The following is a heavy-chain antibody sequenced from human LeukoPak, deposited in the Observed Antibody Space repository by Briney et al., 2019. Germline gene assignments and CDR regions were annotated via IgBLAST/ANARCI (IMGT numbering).Heavy chain of an antibody. CDR2: INPNSDGT. J-gene: IGHJ4*02. CDR3: ARPLADSSGWYYYFDY. CDR1: GYSFTDYY. D-gene: IGHD6-19*01. V-gene: IGHV1-2*02. Sequence: ASVKVSCKASGYSFTDYYMHWLRQAPGQGLEWMGWINPNSDGTNYAQKFQGGVTLTRDTSISTVYMEVSRLRSDDTAVYYCARPLADSSGWYYYFDYWGQGTLVTVS.